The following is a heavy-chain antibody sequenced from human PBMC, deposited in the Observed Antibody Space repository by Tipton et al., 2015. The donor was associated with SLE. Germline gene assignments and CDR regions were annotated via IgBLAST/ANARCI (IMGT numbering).Heavy chain of an antibody. V-gene: IGHV3-74*01. CDR3: TKDKEMATIKTSYFDC. D-gene: IGHD5-24*01. J-gene: IGHJ4*02. CDR2: INSDGSST. Sequence: SLRLSCAASGFTFSSYWMHWVRQAPGKGLVWVSRINSDGSSTSYADSVKGRFTISRDNAKNSLYLQMKSLRVEDTALYYCTKDKEMATIKTSYFDCWGQGTLVTVSS. CDR1: GFTFSSYW.